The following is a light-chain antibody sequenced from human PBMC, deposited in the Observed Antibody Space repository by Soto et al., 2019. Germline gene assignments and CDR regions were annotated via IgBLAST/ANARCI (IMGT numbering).Light chain of an antibody. CDR2: AAS. V-gene: IGKV1-9*01. J-gene: IGKJ3*01. CDR3: QQLDSYPRT. Sequence: IQLTQSPSSLSVSVGDRVTITCRASQGISYYLAWYQQKLGRAPKLLIYAASTLQSGVPSRFSGSGSGTDFTLTISSLQPEDFATYYCQQLDSYPRTFGPGTKVDLK. CDR1: QGISYY.